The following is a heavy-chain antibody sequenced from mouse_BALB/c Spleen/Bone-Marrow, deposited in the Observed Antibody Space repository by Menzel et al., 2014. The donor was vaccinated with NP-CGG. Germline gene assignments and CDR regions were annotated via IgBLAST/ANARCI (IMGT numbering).Heavy chain of an antibody. CDR2: IRNKAKGYTT. CDR1: AFTFTDYY. J-gene: IGHJ1*01. CDR3: ARDENVGIYWYFDV. Sequence: DVKLVESGGGLVQPGGSLRLSCATSAFTFTDYYMSWVRQPPGKALEWLGFIRNKAKGYTTDYSASVKGRFTISRDNSQSISYLQMNTLRAEDSATYYCARDENVGIYWYFDVWGAGTTVTVSS. V-gene: IGHV7-3*02.